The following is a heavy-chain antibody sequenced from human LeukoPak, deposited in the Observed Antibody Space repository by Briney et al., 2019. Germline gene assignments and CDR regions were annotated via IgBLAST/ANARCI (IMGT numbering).Heavy chain of an antibody. CDR2: IIPIFGTA. D-gene: IGHD5-18*01. Sequence: ASVKVSCKASGGTFSSYAISWVRQAPGQGLEWMGGIIPIFGTANYAQKFQGRVTITADESTSTAYMELSSLRSEDTAVYYCASVDTAMDRPDWGQGTLVTVSS. CDR3: ASVDTAMDRPD. J-gene: IGHJ4*02. V-gene: IGHV1-69*13. CDR1: GGTFSSYA.